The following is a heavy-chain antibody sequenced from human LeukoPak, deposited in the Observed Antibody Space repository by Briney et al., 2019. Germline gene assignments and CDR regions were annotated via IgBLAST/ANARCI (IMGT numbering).Heavy chain of an antibody. D-gene: IGHD3-3*01. CDR1: GGSFSGYY. V-gene: IGHV4-59*08. J-gene: IGHJ4*02. CDR2: IYYSGST. CDR3: ARLSTIFGVVTVFDY. Sequence: SETLSLTCAVYGGSFSGYYWSWIRQPPGKGLEWIGYIYYSGSTNYNPSLKSRVTISVDTSKNQFSLKLSSVTAADTAVYYCARLSTIFGVVTVFDYWGQGTLVTVSS.